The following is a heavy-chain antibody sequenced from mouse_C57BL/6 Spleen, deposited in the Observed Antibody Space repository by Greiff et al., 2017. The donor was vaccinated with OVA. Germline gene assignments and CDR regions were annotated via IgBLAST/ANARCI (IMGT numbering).Heavy chain of an antibody. V-gene: IGHV1-80*01. CDR3: ARGVITTVVTPYFDV. Sequence: VQLQQSGAELVKPGASVKISCKASGYAFSSYWMNWVKQRPGKGLEWIGQIYPGDGDTNYNGKFKGKATLTADKSSSTAYMQLSSLTSEDSAVYCCARGVITTVVTPYFDVWGTGTTVTVSS. J-gene: IGHJ1*03. CDR2: IYPGDGDT. CDR1: GYAFSSYW. D-gene: IGHD1-1*01.